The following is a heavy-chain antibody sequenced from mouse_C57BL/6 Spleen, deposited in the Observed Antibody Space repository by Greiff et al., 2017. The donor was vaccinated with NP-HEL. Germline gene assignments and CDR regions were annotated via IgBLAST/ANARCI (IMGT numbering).Heavy chain of an antibody. Sequence: VQLQQSGAELVRPGTSVKVSCKASGYAFTNYLIEWVKQRPGQGLEWIGVINPGSGGTNYNEKFKGKATLTADKSSSTAYMQLSSLTSEDSAVYFGARRYPFAYWGQGTLVTVSA. D-gene: IGHD2-14*01. CDR2: INPGSGGT. CDR1: GYAFTNYL. J-gene: IGHJ3*01. CDR3: ARRYPFAY. V-gene: IGHV1-54*01.